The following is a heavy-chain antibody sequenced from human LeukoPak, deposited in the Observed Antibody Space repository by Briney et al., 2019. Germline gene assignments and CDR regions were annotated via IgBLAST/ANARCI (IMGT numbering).Heavy chain of an antibody. J-gene: IGHJ3*02. V-gene: IGHV1-69*11. D-gene: IGHD5-12*01. CDR2: IIPILRQS. Sequence: SVKVSCKASGGTFSTFAINWVRQAPGQGLEWMGRIIPILRQSNSAQKFQGTVSVTADEFTNTAYMELSSLRSEDTAVYYCATGGAYADAFDIWGQGTMVTVSS. CDR1: GGTFSTFA. CDR3: ATGGAYADAFDI.